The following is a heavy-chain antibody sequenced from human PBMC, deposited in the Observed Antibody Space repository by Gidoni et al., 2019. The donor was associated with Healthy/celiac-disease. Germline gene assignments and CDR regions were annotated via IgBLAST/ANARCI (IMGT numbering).Heavy chain of an antibody. CDR3: AKLGYSYGFDY. CDR2: ISYDGSNK. Sequence: QVQLVESGGGVVQPGRSLRLSCAASGFTFSSYGMHWVRQAPGKGLEWVAVISYDGSNKYYADSVKGRFTISRDNSKNTLYLQMNSLRAEDTAVYYCAKLGYSYGFDYWGQGTLVTVSS. J-gene: IGHJ4*02. CDR1: GFTFSSYG. V-gene: IGHV3-30*18. D-gene: IGHD5-18*01.